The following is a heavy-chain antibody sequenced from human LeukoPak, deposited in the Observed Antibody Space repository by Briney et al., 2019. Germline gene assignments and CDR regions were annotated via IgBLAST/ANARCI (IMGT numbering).Heavy chain of an antibody. CDR1: GFTFSNYS. V-gene: IGHV3-21*01. CDR2: ISSSNRYI. D-gene: IGHD2-2*01. CDR3: ASLNRADCSSTSCHTHD. J-gene: IGHJ4*02. Sequence: GGSLTLSCAASGFTFSNYSMNWLRQAPGKGLEWVSSISSSNRYIYYADSVKGRFTISRDNAKNSLYLQMNSLRAEDTALYYCASLNRADCSSTSCHTHDWGQGTLVTVSS.